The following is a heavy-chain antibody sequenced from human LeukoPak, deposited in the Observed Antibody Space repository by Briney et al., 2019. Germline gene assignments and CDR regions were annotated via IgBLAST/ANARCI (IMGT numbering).Heavy chain of an antibody. CDR3: ARNLHKGFDY. CDR2: TYYRSKWYN. CDR1: GDSVSGSSVA. Sequence: SQTLSLTCAISGDSVSGSSVAWNWIRQSPSRGLEWLGRTYYRSKWYNGYAVSVKSRLTINPDTSKNQFSLQLNSVTPEDTAVYYCARNLHKGFDYWGQGILVTVSS. J-gene: IGHJ4*02. V-gene: IGHV6-1*01.